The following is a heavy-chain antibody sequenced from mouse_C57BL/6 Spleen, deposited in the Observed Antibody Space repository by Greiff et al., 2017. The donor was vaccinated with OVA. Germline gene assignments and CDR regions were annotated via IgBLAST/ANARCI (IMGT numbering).Heavy chain of an antibody. CDR1: GYTFTDYE. J-gene: IGHJ3*01. CDR2: IDPETGGT. V-gene: IGHV1-15*01. Sequence: QVQLQQSGAELVRPGASVTLSCKASGYTFTDYEMHWVKQTPVPGLEWIGAIDPETGGTAYNQKFKGKAILTADKSSSTAYMELRSLTSEDSAVYYCTGRGKNYYYGSSYGWFAYWGQGTLVTVSA. CDR3: TGRGKNYYYGSSYGWFAY. D-gene: IGHD1-1*01.